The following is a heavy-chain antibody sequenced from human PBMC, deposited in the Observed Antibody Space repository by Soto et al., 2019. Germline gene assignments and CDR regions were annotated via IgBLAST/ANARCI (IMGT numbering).Heavy chain of an antibody. CDR3: ARGLYGDYEDYYSSSGMDV. J-gene: IGHJ6*02. Sequence: PSETLSLTCTVSGGSISSYYWSWIRQPPGKGLEWIGYIYYSGSTNYNPSLKSRVTISVDTSKNQFSLKLSSVTAADTAVYYCARGLYGDYEDYYSSSGMDVWAQGTTVTVSS. V-gene: IGHV4-59*01. D-gene: IGHD4-17*01. CDR1: GGSISSYY. CDR2: IYYSGST.